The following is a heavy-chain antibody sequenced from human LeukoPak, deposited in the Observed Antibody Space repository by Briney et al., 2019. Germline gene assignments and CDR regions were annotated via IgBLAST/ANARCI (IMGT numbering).Heavy chain of an antibody. Sequence: ASVKVSCKASGGTFSSYAISWVRQAPGQGLEWMGGIIPNFGTANYAQKFQGRVTITADKSTSTAYMELSSLRSEDTAVYYCARGPRTYYYGSGSSQPHFDYWGQGTLVTVSS. V-gene: IGHV1-69*06. CDR1: GGTFSSYA. CDR3: ARGPRTYYYGSGSSQPHFDY. D-gene: IGHD3-10*01. CDR2: IIPNFGTA. J-gene: IGHJ4*02.